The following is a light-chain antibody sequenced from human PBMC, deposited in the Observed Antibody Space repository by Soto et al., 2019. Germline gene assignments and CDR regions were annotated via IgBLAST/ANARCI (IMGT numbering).Light chain of an antibody. V-gene: IGKV1-5*01. Sequence: DFQMTQSPSTLSASVGDRVTITCRAIQSINSWLAWYQQKPGKAPKLLIYDASSLESGVPSRFSGSGSGTEFTLTITSLQPGDFATYYCQQYNALWTFGQGTKVEIK. CDR1: QSINSW. CDR3: QQYNALWT. J-gene: IGKJ1*01. CDR2: DAS.